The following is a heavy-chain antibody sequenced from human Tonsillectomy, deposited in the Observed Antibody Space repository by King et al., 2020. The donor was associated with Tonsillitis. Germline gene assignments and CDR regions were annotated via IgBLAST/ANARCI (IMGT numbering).Heavy chain of an antibody. D-gene: IGHD5-12*01. CDR1: GFSFNTYD. Sequence: VQLVESGGGVVQPGGSLTLSCAASGFSFNTYDVHWVRQAPGKGLEWVSFMRHRETNKNYADSVKGRFAISRDNSKSTLYLQMNSLRVDDTAVYYCAKGSQRGYSLEAWGQGALVTVSS. V-gene: IGHV3-30*02. CDR3: AKGSQRGYSLEA. J-gene: IGHJ5*02. CDR2: MRHRETNK.